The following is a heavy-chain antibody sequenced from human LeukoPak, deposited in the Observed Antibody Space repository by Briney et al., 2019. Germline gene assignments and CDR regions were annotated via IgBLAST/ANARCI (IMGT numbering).Heavy chain of an antibody. CDR1: GFTFDDYA. D-gene: IGHD5-12*01. V-gene: IGHV3-9*01. J-gene: IGHJ5*02. CDR2: ISWNSGSI. CDR3: AKSGYDFGGWFDP. Sequence: PGGSLRLSCAASGFTFDDYAMHWVRQAPGKGLEWVSGISWNSGSIGYADSVKGRFTISRDNAKNSLYLQMNSLRAEDTAVYYCAKSGYDFGGWFDPWGQGTLVTVSS.